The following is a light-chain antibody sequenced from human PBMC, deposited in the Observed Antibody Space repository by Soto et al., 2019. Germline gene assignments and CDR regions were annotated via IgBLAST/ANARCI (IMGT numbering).Light chain of an antibody. CDR1: QSVSSSY. Sequence: EIVLTQSPGTLSLSPGERATLSCRASQSVSSSYLAWYQQRPGQAPRLLIYGASGRATGVPDTFSGGGSGTDFTLTISRLEPEDFAVYYCHRYGSSPPITFGQGTRLEIK. V-gene: IGKV3-20*01. J-gene: IGKJ5*01. CDR2: GAS. CDR3: HRYGSSPPIT.